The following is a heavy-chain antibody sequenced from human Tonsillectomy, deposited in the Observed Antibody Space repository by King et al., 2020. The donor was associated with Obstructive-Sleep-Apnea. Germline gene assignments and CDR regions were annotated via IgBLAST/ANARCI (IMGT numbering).Heavy chain of an antibody. CDR1: GFTFSSYG. V-gene: IGHV3-30*02. D-gene: IGHD4-11*01. Sequence: VQLVESGGGVVQPGKSLRLSCAASGFTFSSYGMHWVRQAPGKGLEWVAFIRYDGSNRYYADSVKGRFTISRDNSKNTLYLQMNSLRAEDTAVYYCATPISNHDYYYYGMDVWGQGTTVTVSS. CDR3: ATPISNHDYYYYGMDV. CDR2: IRYDGSNR. J-gene: IGHJ6*02.